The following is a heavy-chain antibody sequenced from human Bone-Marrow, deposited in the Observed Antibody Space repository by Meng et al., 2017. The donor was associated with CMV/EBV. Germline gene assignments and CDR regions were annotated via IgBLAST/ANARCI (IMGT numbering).Heavy chain of an antibody. D-gene: IGHD1-26*01. J-gene: IGHJ4*02. CDR3: ASDGSYYYFDY. CDR2: ISSSGSTI. Sequence: GESLKTACAASGLTFSSYEMNWVRQAPGKGLEWVSYISSSGSTIYYADSVKGRFTISRDNAKNSLYLQMNSLRAEDTAVYHCASDGSYYYFDYWGEGTLVTVSS. CDR1: GLTFSSYE. V-gene: IGHV3-48*03.